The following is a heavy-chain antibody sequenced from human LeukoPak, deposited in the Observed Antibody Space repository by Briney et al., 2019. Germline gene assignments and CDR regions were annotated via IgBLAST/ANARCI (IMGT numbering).Heavy chain of an antibody. CDR1: DGSSSSSS. V-gene: IGHV4-59*08. CDR2: IYYSGST. CDR3: ARRQQTGGDNGLYNLFHP. Sequence: SETLSRTCTVSDGSSSSSSWNWLRQPPGKGLEWIGYIYYSGSTKYNPSLESRVTISVDTSKNQISLNLRSVTAADTAIYYCARRQQTGGDNGLYNLFHPGGQGIVVTVSS. J-gene: IGHJ5*02. D-gene: IGHD2-21*01.